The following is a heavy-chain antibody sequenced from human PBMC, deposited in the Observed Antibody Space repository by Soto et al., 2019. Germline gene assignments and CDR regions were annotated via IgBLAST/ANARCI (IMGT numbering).Heavy chain of an antibody. V-gene: IGHV4-59*08. CDR2: IYYSGST. CDR3: ARLLSPAGYFDY. CDR1: GGSISSYY. J-gene: IGHJ4*02. Sequence: SETLSLTCTVSGGSISSYYWSWIRQPPGKGLEWIGYIYYSGSTNYNPSLKSRVTISVDTSKNQFSLKLSSVTAADTAVYYCARLLSPAGYFDYWGQGTLVTVSS.